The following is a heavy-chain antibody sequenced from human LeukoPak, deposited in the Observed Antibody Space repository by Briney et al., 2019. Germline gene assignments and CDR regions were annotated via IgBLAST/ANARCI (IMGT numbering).Heavy chain of an antibody. Sequence: PSETLSLTCTVSGGSISSYYWSWIRQPPGKGLEWIGYIYYSGSTNYNPSLKSRVTISVDTSKNQFSLKLSSVTAADTAVYYCARGGGPLRYFDWLSPSGYYYGMDVWGQGTTVTVSS. CDR3: ARGGGPLRYFDWLSPSGYYYGMDV. CDR1: GGSISSYY. J-gene: IGHJ6*02. V-gene: IGHV4-59*01. CDR2: IYYSGST. D-gene: IGHD3-9*01.